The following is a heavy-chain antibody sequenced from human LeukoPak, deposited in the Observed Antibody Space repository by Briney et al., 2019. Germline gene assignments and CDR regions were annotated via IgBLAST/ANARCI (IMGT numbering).Heavy chain of an antibody. J-gene: IGHJ4*02. D-gene: IGHD5-18*01. Sequence: GGSLRLSCAVSGFSFSSSWMSWVRQAPGKGLEWVANIKQDGSEKYYVDSVKGRFTISRDNAKNSLYLQMNSLRAEDTAVYYCVRDTAGFDFWGQGTLVTVSS. V-gene: IGHV3-7*01. CDR3: VRDTAGFDF. CDR2: IKQDGSEK. CDR1: GFSFSSSW.